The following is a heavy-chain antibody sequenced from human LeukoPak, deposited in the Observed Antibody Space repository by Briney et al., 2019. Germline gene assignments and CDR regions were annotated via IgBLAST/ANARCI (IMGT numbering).Heavy chain of an antibody. V-gene: IGHV4-61*02. J-gene: IGHJ4*02. Sequence: SETLSLTCTVSGGPISSGSYYWSWIRQPAGKGLEWIGRIYTSGSTNYNPSLKSRVTISVDTSKNQFSLKLSSVTAADTAVYYCARDIEVAGLFDYWGQGTLVTVSS. CDR3: ARDIEVAGLFDY. CDR1: GGPISSGSYY. CDR2: IYTSGST. D-gene: IGHD6-19*01.